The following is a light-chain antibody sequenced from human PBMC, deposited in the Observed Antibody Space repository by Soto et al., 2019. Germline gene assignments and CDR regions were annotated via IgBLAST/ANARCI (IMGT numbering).Light chain of an antibody. V-gene: IGKV3-15*01. J-gene: IGKJ5*01. CDR1: QSVSSN. CDR2: GAS. CDR3: QQYNNWPPIT. Sequence: EIVITQSPATLSVSPGERATLSCRGSQSVSSNLAWDQQKPGQAHRLLSYGASTRATGIPARFSRSVSGTEFTLTISSLQSEDFAVYYCQQYNNWPPITFGQGTRLEIK.